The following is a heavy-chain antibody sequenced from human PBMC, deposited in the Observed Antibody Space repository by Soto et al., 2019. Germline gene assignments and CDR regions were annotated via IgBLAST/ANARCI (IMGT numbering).Heavy chain of an antibody. CDR1: GGSISSSSYH. CDR2: IYYSGKT. V-gene: IGHV4-39*01. D-gene: IGHD2-15*01. J-gene: IGHJ6*02. CDR3: ARGGYCSGGSCAYMGHYYYYGMDV. Sequence: SETLSLTCTVSGGSISSSSYHWGWIRQPPGKGLEWIGSIYYSGKTYYNPSLKSRVTISLDTSNNQFSLKLSSVTAADTAVYYCARGGYCSGGSCAYMGHYYYYGMDVWGQGTTVT.